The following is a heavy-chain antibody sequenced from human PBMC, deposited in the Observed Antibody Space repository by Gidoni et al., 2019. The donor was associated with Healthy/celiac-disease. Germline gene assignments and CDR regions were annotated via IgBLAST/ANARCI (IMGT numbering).Heavy chain of an antibody. J-gene: IGHJ5*02. CDR1: GGTFSSYA. D-gene: IGHD2-2*02. CDR3: ARVYVVVPAAIQDWFDP. V-gene: IGHV1-69*01. Sequence: QVQLVQSGAEVTKPGSSVKASCKASGGTFSSYAISWVRQAPGQGLEWLGGLTPIFCTANYAQKFQGIVTITADESTCTAYMELSSLRSEDTAVYYCARVYVVVPAAIQDWFDPWGQGTLVTVSS. CDR2: LTPIFCTA.